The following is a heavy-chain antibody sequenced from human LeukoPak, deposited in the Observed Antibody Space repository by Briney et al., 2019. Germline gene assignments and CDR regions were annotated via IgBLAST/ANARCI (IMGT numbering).Heavy chain of an antibody. Sequence: SETLSLTCTVSGGSISGYYWSWIRQPAGKGLEWIGRIYTSGSTNYNPSLKSRVTMSVDTSKNQFSLKLSSVTAADTAVYYCESGDRWLELSYFDYWGQGTMVTVSS. CDR3: ESGDRWLELSYFDY. J-gene: IGHJ4*02. D-gene: IGHD5-24*01. CDR2: IYTSGST. CDR1: GGSISGYY. V-gene: IGHV4-4*07.